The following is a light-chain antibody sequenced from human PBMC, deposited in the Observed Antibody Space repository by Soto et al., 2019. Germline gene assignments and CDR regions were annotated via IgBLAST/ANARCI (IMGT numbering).Light chain of an antibody. Sequence: EIVLTQSPATLSLSPGERATLSCRASQSVSSYLAWYQQKPGQAPRPLIYDASNRATGIPARFSGSGSGTDFTLTISSLEPEDFAVYYCQQRSNWPPPYTFGQGTKVDIK. CDR1: QSVSSY. CDR2: DAS. J-gene: IGKJ2*01. V-gene: IGKV3-11*01. CDR3: QQRSNWPPPYT.